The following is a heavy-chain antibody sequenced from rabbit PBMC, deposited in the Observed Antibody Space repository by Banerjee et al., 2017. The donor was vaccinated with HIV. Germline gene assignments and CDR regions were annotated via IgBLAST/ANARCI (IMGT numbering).Heavy chain of an antibody. CDR3: ARGLVAGVLDL. CDR2: IYAGSGAIS. V-gene: IGHV1S40*01. Sequence: QSLEESGGGLVQPGASLTLTCTASGFSFSSSYWICWVRQAPGKGLEWIACIYAGSGAISTYASWAKGRFTISKTSSTTVTLQMTSLTGADTATYFCARGLVAGVLDLWGPGTLVTVS. D-gene: IGHD3-3*01. CDR1: GFSFSSSYW. J-gene: IGHJ4*01.